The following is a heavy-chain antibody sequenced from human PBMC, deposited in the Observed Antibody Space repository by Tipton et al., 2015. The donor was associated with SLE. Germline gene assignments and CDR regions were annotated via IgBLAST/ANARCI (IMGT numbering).Heavy chain of an antibody. CDR3: AKDPGRGAAAGLKDYMDV. CDR2: TYSGSGAT. CDR1: GFTFRSYG. D-gene: IGHD6-13*01. J-gene: IGHJ6*03. Sequence: GSLRLSCTVSGFTFRSYGLNWVRQAPGRGLEWVSLTYSGSGATYYADSVKGRFTISRDTSKNIFHLQMSSLRADDTAKYFCAKDPGRGAAAGLKDYMDVWGRGTTVTVSS. V-gene: IGHV3-23*03.